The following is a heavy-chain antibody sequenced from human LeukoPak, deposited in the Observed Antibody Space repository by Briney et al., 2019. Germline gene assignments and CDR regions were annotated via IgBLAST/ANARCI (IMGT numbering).Heavy chain of an antibody. V-gene: IGHV1-18*01. CDR1: GYTFTSYG. CDR3: ARVPSTRIAARPLGGYFDY. J-gene: IGHJ4*02. CDR2: ISAYNGNT. Sequence: ASVKVSGKASGYTFTSYGISWVRQAPGQGLEWMGWISAYNGNTNYAQKLQGRVTMTTDTSTSTAYMELRSLRSDDTAVYYCARVPSTRIAARPLGGYFDYWGQGTLVTVSS. D-gene: IGHD6-6*01.